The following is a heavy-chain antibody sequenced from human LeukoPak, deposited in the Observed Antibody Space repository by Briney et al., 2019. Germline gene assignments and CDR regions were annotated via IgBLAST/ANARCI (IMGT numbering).Heavy chain of an antibody. CDR2: IKSDGGT. V-gene: IGHV3-74*01. D-gene: IGHD3-22*01. CDR3: ARAPSEIGGYYPEYFRH. J-gene: IGHJ1*01. CDR1: GFTFSTYW. Sequence: GGSLRLSCAASGFTFSTYWMHWVRQAPGKGLVWVSRIKSDGGTNYADSVKGRFTISRDNAKKTVSLQMHSLRPEDTGVYYCARAPSEIGGYYPEYFRHWGQGTLVSVPS.